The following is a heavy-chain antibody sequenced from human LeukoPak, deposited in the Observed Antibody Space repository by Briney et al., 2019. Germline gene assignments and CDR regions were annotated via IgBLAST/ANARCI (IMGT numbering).Heavy chain of an antibody. V-gene: IGHV3-74*01. CDR2: IKTDGSTT. D-gene: IGHD3-3*01. Sequence: GGSLRLSCAVSGFTFSSYWMHWVRQAPGKGLVWVSHIKTDGSTTAYADSVKGRFTISRDNSKNTLYLQMNSLRAEDTAVYYCAKDLEAPWYSLWSGYYNFDYWGQGTLVTVSS. CDR3: AKDLEAPWYSLWSGYYNFDY. J-gene: IGHJ4*02. CDR1: GFTFSSYW.